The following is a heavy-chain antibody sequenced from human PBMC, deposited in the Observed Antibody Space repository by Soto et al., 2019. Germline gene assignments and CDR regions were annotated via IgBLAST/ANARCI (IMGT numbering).Heavy chain of an antibody. CDR1: GYIFTNYA. CDR3: AREPPGYCSGGSCYPTHWFDP. Sequence: ASVKVSCKASGYIFTNYAMHWVRQAPGQRLEWMGWINAANGNTKYSQKFQGRVTITTDTSASTAYMELSSLRSEDTAVYYCAREPPGYCSGGSCYPTHWFDPWGQGTLVTVSS. V-gene: IGHV1-3*01. CDR2: INAANGNT. D-gene: IGHD2-15*01. J-gene: IGHJ5*02.